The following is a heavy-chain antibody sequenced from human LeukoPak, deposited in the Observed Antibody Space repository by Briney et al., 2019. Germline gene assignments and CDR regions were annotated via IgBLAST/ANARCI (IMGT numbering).Heavy chain of an antibody. V-gene: IGHV2-70*11. CDR1: GFSLSTSGMC. CDR3: ARNILTGWRGGGYYYYGMDV. Sequence: ESGPTLVKPTQTLTLTCTFSGFSLSTSGMCVSWIRQPPGKALEWLARIDWDDDKYYSTSLKTRLTISKDTSKNQVVLTMTNMDPVDTATYYCARNILTGWRGGGYYYYGMDVWGQGTTVTVSS. D-gene: IGHD3-9*01. J-gene: IGHJ6*02. CDR2: IDWDDDK.